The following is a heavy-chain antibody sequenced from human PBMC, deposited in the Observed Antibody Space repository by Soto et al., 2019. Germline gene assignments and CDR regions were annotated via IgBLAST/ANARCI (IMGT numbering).Heavy chain of an antibody. Sequence: QLQLQESGPGLVKPSETLSLTCTVSGASISSSNYYWGWIRQPPGRVLEWIGTMYYSGRTYYNPSLKSRVTTSVHTSKNQFPLKLSAVTATDTAVYYCARHGNTVTTGYYYGMDVWGQGTTVTVSS. CDR3: ARHGNTVTTGYYYGMDV. D-gene: IGHD4-17*01. CDR1: GASISSSNYY. CDR2: MYYSGRT. J-gene: IGHJ6*02. V-gene: IGHV4-39*01.